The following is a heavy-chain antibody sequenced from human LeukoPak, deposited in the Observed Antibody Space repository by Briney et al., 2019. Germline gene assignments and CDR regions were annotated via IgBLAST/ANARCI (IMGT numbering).Heavy chain of an antibody. J-gene: IGHJ4*02. V-gene: IGHV4-59*01. Sequence: SETLSLTCTVSGGSISSYYWSWIRQPPGKGLEWIGYIYYSGTTNYNPSLKSRVTISVDTSKKQFSLKLSSVTAANTAVYYCARVGIRWFGESYWDYWGQGTLVTVSS. D-gene: IGHD3-10*01. CDR1: GGSISSYY. CDR2: IYYSGTT. CDR3: ARVGIRWFGESYWDY.